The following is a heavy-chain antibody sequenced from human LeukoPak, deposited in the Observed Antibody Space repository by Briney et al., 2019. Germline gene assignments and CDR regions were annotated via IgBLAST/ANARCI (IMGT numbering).Heavy chain of an antibody. J-gene: IGHJ4*02. Sequence: PSETLSLTCTVSGGSISSSSYYWGWIRQPPGKGLEWIGYIYYSGSTNYNPSLKSRVTISVDTSKNQFSLKLSSVTAADTAVYYCARDTKGAVAGGNDYWGQGTLVTVSS. CDR1: GGSISSSSYY. CDR2: IYYSGST. CDR3: ARDTKGAVAGGNDY. D-gene: IGHD6-19*01. V-gene: IGHV4-61*01.